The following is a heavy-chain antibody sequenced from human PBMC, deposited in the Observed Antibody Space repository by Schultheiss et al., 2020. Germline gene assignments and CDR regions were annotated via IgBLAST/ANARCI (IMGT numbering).Heavy chain of an antibody. CDR2: IYYSGST. J-gene: IGHJ4*01. Sequence: SETLSLTCTVSGGSISSGGYYWSWIRQPPGKGLECIGFIYYSGSTYYNPSLKSRVTISVDTSKNQFSLKLSSVTAADTAVYYCARRGVYSGLGSYYFDYWGHGTLVTVSS. CDR1: GGSISSGGYY. V-gene: IGHV4-31*03. CDR3: ARRGVYSGLGSYYFDY. D-gene: IGHD3-10*01.